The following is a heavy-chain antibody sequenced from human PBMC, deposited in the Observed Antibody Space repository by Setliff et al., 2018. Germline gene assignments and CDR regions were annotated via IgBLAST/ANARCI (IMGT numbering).Heavy chain of an antibody. CDR2: IVPVFGTR. Sequence: SVKVSCKASGGTFNTYAINWVRQAPGQGLAWMGGIVPVFGTRNYAQKFQGRVTTTIDTSTNTAYMELRSLRSDDTAVYYCARGGTYRYFDYWGQGTPVTVSS. CDR1: GGTFNTYA. V-gene: IGHV1-69*05. CDR3: ARGGTYRYFDY. J-gene: IGHJ4*02.